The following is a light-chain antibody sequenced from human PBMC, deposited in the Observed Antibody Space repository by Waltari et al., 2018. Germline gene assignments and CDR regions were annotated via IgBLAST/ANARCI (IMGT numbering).Light chain of an antibody. CDR1: QSVSKY. CDR3: QKYESLPAT. Sequence: EIVLTQSPGTLSLSPGERATLSCRASQSVSKYLAWYQQKPGQAPRLPIYHASTRATGIPDRFSGSGSGTDFSLTISRLEPEDFAVYYCQKYESLPATFGQGTKVEIK. V-gene: IGKV3-20*01. CDR2: HAS. J-gene: IGKJ1*01.